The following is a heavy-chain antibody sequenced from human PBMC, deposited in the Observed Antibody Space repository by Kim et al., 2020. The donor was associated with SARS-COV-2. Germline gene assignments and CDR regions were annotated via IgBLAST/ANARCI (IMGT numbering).Heavy chain of an antibody. V-gene: IGHV3-30*18. J-gene: IGHJ5*02. CDR2: ISCNGTIQ. Sequence: GGSLRLSCAASGLTFRNYGMNWVRQAPGKGLEWVADISCNGTIQYYGDSVEGRFTISRDNSKNTLYLQMNSLRLEDTAVYYCAKGPITVVAGGNMWFDPWGQGTLVTVSS. D-gene: IGHD6-13*01. CDR1: GLTFRNYG. CDR3: AKGPITVVAGGNMWFDP.